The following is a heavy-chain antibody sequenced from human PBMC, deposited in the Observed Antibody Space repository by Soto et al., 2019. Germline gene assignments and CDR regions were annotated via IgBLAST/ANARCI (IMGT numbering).Heavy chain of an antibody. Sequence: GGSLRLSCSASGFTFSSYAMHWVRQAPGKGLEYVSAISSNGGSTYYTDSVKGRFTISRDNSKNTLYLQMSSLRAEDTAVYYCVKGNKYYYGSGSFRSLVQVWESWFDPWGQGTLVTVSS. D-gene: IGHD3-10*01. CDR1: GFTFSSYA. CDR2: ISSNGGST. J-gene: IGHJ5*02. CDR3: VKGNKYYYGSGSFRSLVQVWESWFDP. V-gene: IGHV3-64D*08.